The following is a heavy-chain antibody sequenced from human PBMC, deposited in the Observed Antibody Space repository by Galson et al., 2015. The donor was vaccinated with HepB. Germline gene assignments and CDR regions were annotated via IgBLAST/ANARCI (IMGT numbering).Heavy chain of an antibody. J-gene: IGHJ4*02. V-gene: IGHV1-3*01. D-gene: IGHD6-19*01. CDR3: ARDSSYSSGWHFDY. CDR2: INAGNGNT. CDR1: GYTFTSYA. Sequence: VKVSCKASGYTFTSYAMHWVRQAPGQRLEWMGWINAGNGNTKYSQKFQGRVTITRDTSASTAYMELSSLRSEDTAVYYCARDSSYSSGWHFDYWGQGTLVTVSS.